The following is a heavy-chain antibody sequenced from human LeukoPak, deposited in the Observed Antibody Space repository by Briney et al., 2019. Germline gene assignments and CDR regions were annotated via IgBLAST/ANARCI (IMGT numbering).Heavy chain of an antibody. CDR2: INNDGTYT. CDR1: GFTSSSYW. Sequence: PGGSLRLSCAVSGFTSSSYWMHWARQAPGKGLVWVSRINNDGTYTVYADSVKSRFTISRDNAKNTLYLQMNSLRPEDTAVYYCGREIEAPGKTLDYWGQGTLVTVSS. CDR3: GREIEAPGKTLDY. J-gene: IGHJ4*02. V-gene: IGHV3-74*01.